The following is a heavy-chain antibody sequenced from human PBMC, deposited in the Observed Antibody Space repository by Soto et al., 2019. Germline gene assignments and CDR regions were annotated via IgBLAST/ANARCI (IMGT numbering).Heavy chain of an antibody. CDR2: ISYSGST. V-gene: IGHV4-31*03. Sequence: SETLSLTCTVSGGSISSGGYYWSWIRQHPGTGLEWIGHISYSGSTYYNTSLKSRVTISVDTSKNQFSLKVSSVTGADTAVYYCARVFSDSSSFFDPWGQGTRVTVSS. J-gene: IGHJ5*02. D-gene: IGHD6-13*01. CDR1: GGSISSGGYY. CDR3: ARVFSDSSSFFDP.